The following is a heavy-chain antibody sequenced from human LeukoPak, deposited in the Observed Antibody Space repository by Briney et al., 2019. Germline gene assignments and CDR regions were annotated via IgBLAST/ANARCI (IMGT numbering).Heavy chain of an antibody. CDR3: ARHGYYFGSGSYFQH. D-gene: IGHD3-10*01. V-gene: IGHV4-59*11. J-gene: IGHJ1*01. CDR1: GGSISSHY. CDR2: IYYSGST. Sequence: SETLSLTCTVSGGSISSHYWSWIRQPPGKGLEWIGYIYYSGSTNYNPSLKSRVTISVDTSKNQFSLKLSSVTAADTAVYYCARHGYYFGSGSYFQHWGQGTLVTVSS.